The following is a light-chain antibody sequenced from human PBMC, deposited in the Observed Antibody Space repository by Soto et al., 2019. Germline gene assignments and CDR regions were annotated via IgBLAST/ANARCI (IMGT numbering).Light chain of an antibody. CDR2: KAS. CDR3: QQCNSYPFT. Sequence: DIQMTQSPSTLAASVGDRVTITCRASQSLSGWLAWYQQKPGKAPKVLIYKASSLESGVPSRFSGGGSGTEFTLTISILQPADFAPYYCQQCNSYPFTFGQGTKLEI. CDR1: QSLSGW. V-gene: IGKV1-5*03. J-gene: IGKJ2*01.